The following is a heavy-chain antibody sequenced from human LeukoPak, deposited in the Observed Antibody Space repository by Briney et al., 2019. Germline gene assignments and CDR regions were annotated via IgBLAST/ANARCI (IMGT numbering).Heavy chain of an antibody. J-gene: IGHJ5*02. V-gene: IGHV4-59*08. D-gene: IGHD6-13*01. Sequence: PSETLSLTCTVSGGSISNYYWSWIRQPPGKGLEWIGYIYYSGSTNYNPSLKSRVTISVDTSKNQFSLKLSSVTAADTAVYYCARHRYSSSGGRWFDPWGQGTLVTVSS. CDR2: IYYSGST. CDR1: GGSISNYY. CDR3: ARHRYSSSGGRWFDP.